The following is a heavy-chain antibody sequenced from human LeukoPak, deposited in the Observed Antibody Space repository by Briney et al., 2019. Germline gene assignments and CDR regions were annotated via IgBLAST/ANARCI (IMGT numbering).Heavy chain of an antibody. V-gene: IGHV4-59*01. J-gene: IGHJ5*02. Sequence: SETLSLTCTVSGGSISSYYWSWIRQPPGKGLEWIGYIYYSGSTNYNPSLTSRVTRSVDTSKNQFSLKLSSVTAADTAVYYCARGGGTIFGVVIDRFDPWGQGTLVTVSS. CDR1: GGSISSYY. CDR3: ARGGGTIFGVVIDRFDP. CDR2: IYYSGST. D-gene: IGHD3-3*01.